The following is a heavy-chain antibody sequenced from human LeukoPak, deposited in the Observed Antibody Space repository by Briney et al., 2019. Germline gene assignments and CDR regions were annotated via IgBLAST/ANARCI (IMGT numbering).Heavy chain of an antibody. J-gene: IGHJ4*02. CDR1: GFTFSSYE. CDR2: ISSSGSII. Sequence: GSLRLSCAASGFTFSSYEMNWVRQAPGKGLEWVSYISSSGSIIYYADSVKGRFTISRDNAKNSLYLQMNCLRAEDTAVYYCARHWASRLFDYWGQGTLVTVSS. CDR3: ARHWASRLFDY. D-gene: IGHD3-16*01. V-gene: IGHV3-48*03.